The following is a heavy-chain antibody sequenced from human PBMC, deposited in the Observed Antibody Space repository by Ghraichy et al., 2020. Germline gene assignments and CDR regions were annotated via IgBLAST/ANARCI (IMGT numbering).Heavy chain of an antibody. CDR1: GGSFSGYY. V-gene: IGHV4-34*01. CDR2: INHSGST. Sequence: SQTLSLTCAVYGGSFSGYYWSWIRQPPGKGLEWIGEINHSGSTNYNPSLKSRVTISVDTSKNQFSLKLSSVTAADTAVYYCARGAVRVLTSSNWFDPWGQGTLVTVSS. CDR3: ARGAVRVLTSSNWFDP. J-gene: IGHJ5*02. D-gene: IGHD2-8*01.